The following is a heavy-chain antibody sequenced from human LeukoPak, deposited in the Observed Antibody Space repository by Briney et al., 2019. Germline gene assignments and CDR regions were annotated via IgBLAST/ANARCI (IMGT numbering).Heavy chain of an antibody. V-gene: IGHV1-3*01. CDR3: AREGYDILTGYSSPDY. CDR1: GYTFTSYT. Sequence: ASVKVSCKASGYTFTSYTMHWVRQAPGQRLEWMGWINADNSNTKYSQKFQGRATITRDTSASTAYMELSSLRSDDTAVYYCAREGYDILTGYSSPDYWGQGTLVTVSS. D-gene: IGHD3-9*01. CDR2: INADNSNT. J-gene: IGHJ4*02.